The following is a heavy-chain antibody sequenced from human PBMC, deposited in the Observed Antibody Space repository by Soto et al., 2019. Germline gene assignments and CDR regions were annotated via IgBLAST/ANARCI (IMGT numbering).Heavy chain of an antibody. Sequence: QVQLVESGGGVVQPGRSLRLSCAASGFTFSSFGIHWVRQAPGKGLEWVAVISYDGSNKYYTDSVKGRFTISRDNSKNTVDRKKDSLSADSTEVYYCAKWSSRRAYSSLDYWGQGTLVLVSS. CDR2: ISYDGSNK. J-gene: IGHJ4*02. V-gene: IGHV3-30*18. D-gene: IGHD3-16*01. CDR1: GFTFSSFG. CDR3: AKWSSRRAYSSLDY.